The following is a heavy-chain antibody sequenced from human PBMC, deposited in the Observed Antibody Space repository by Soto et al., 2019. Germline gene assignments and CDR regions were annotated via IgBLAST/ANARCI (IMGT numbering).Heavy chain of an antibody. J-gene: IGHJ6*02. CDR2: IIPIFSST. CDR1: GGTFSNYP. D-gene: IGHD3-10*01. CDR3: GREKGDFTVRGVRRLDHCPMDV. V-gene: IGHV1-69*18. Sequence: QVQLVQSGAEVKKPGSSVQVSCKAYGGTFSNYPINWVRQAPGQGLEWRGRIIPIFSSTNYAQKFQGRVTRRAEESTTTAYMELSSLGSEDTAVYYWGREKGDFTVRGVRRLDHCPMDVWGQGTRVTVSS.